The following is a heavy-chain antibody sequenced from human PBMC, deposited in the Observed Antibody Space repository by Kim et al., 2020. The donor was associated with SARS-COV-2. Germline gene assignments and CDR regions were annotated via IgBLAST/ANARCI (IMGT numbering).Heavy chain of an antibody. D-gene: IGHD2-21*02. J-gene: IGHJ4*02. CDR3: ARARGGGDCFDY. V-gene: IGHV3-23*01. Sequence: YATAVKGRFTFSRDTTTNTLYLQMNSLGAEDTAVYYCARARGGGDCFDYWGQGTLVTVSS.